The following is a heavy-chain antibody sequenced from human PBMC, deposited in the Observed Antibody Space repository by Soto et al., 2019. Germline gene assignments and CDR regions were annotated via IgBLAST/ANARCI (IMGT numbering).Heavy chain of an antibody. J-gene: IGHJ5*02. D-gene: IGHD3-9*01. CDR2: ISSSSSTI. CDR3: ASEGDILTGYHNWFDP. CDR1: GFTFSSYS. Sequence: EVQLVESGGGLVQPGGSLRLSCAASGFTFSSYSMNWVRQAPGKGLEWVSYISSSSSTIYYADSVKGRFTISRDNAKNSLYLQMNSLRAEDTAVYYCASEGDILTGYHNWFDPWGQGTLVTVSS. V-gene: IGHV3-48*01.